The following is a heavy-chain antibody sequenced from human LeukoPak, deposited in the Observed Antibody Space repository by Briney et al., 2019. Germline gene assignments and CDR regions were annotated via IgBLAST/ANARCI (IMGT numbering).Heavy chain of an antibody. CDR3: ARGEGYCSSTSCYNGYSQQ. J-gene: IGHJ1*01. CDR1: GFTFSSYR. V-gene: IGHV3-21*01. CDR2: ISSSGGYI. D-gene: IGHD2-2*02. Sequence: PGGSLRPSCAASGFTFSSYRMNWVRQAPGEGLEWVASISSSGGYIYYVDSVQGRFTISRDNAKNSLYLQMNSLRAEDTAVYYCARGEGYCSSTSCYNGYSQQWGQGTLVIVSS.